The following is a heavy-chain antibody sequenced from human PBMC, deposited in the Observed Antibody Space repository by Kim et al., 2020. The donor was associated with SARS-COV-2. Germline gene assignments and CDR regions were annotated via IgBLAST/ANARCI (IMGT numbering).Heavy chain of an antibody. J-gene: IGHJ4*02. D-gene: IGHD3-16*01. CDR3: ATEYSDLGY. Sequence: GDSISYDQKFQGRVTMTRDTSTSTVFLELSSLRSEDTAVYYCATEYSDLGYWGQGTLVTVSS. V-gene: IGHV1-46*01. CDR2: GDSI.